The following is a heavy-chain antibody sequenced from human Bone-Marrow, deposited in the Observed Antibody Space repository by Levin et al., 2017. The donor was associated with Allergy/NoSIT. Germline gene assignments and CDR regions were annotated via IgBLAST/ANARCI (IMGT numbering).Heavy chain of an antibody. Sequence: PSETLSLTCAVSGGSISSGGYSWSWIRQPPGKGLEWIGHIYHSGSTYYNPSLKSRVTISVDRSKNQFSLKLNSVTAADTAVYYCAREYSSGWATWFDPWGQGTLVTVSS. J-gene: IGHJ5*02. CDR1: GGSISSGGYS. D-gene: IGHD6-19*01. CDR3: AREYSSGWATWFDP. V-gene: IGHV4-30-2*01. CDR2: IYHSGST.